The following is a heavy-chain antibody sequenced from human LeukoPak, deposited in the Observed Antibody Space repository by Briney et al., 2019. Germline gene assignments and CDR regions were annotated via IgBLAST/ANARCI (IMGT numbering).Heavy chain of an antibody. D-gene: IGHD3-10*01. CDR2: INPNGGGS. CDR3: ARWYGSGRNWFDP. V-gene: IGHV1-2*02. J-gene: IGHJ5*02. CDR1: GYTFTGYY. Sequence: ASVKVSFKASGYTFTGYYMHWVRQAPGQGLEWMGWINPNGGGSNYAQKFQGRVTMTRDMSISTAYMELSRLTSDDTAVYYCARWYGSGRNWFDPWGQGTLVTVSS.